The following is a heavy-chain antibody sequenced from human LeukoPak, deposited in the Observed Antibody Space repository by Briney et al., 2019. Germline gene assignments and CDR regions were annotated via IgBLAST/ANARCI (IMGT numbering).Heavy chain of an antibody. CDR3: ARAHIPNF. D-gene: IGHD2-2*02. CDR2: IQYDGSNQ. Sequence: GGSLRLSCAASGFTFSSYGMHWVRQAPGKGLEWVAYIQYDGSNQQYADSVKGRFSISRDRSKNIPYLQMNSLRAEDTAVYYCARAHIPNFWGQGTLVTVSS. V-gene: IGHV3-30*02. J-gene: IGHJ4*02. CDR1: GFTFSSYG.